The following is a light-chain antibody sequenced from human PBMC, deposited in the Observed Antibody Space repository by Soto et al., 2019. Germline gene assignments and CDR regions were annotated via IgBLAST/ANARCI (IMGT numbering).Light chain of an antibody. CDR3: QQYGSSPRT. Sequence: EIVFTQSPATLSLSPGEGATVSCRASQSVSSNLAWYQQKPGQAPRLLIYGASTRATGIPDRFSGSGSGTDFTLTISRLEPEDFAVYYCQQYGSSPRTFGHGTKVDIK. J-gene: IGKJ1*01. CDR1: QSVSSN. CDR2: GAS. V-gene: IGKV3-20*01.